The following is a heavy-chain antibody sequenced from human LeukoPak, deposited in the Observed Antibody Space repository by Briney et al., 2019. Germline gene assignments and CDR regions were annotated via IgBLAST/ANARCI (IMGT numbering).Heavy chain of an antibody. D-gene: IGHD1-1*01. CDR1: GYTFTSYA. V-gene: IGHV1-3*01. Sequence: ASVKVSCTASGYTFTSYAMHWVRQAPGQRLEWMGWINAGNGNTKSSQKFQGRVTITRETSASTAYMELSSLRSEDTAVYYCARDWNDDIRFDYWGQGTLVTVSS. J-gene: IGHJ4*02. CDR3: ARDWNDDIRFDY. CDR2: INAGNGNT.